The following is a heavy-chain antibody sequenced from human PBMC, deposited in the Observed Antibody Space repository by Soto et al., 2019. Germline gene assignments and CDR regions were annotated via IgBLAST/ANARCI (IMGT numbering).Heavy chain of an antibody. V-gene: IGHV1-69*01. CDR1: GGTFSSYA. D-gene: IGHD2-2*01. Sequence: QVQLVQSGAEVKKPGSSVKVSCKASGGTFSSYAISWVRQAPGQGLEWMGGIIPISETTNYAQKFQGRVTITADESTSTAYMELSSLRSDDTAVYYCARSQGSSTSLEIYYFYYYGMDVWGQGTTVTVSS. J-gene: IGHJ6*02. CDR3: ARSQGSSTSLEIYYFYYYGMDV. CDR2: IIPISETT.